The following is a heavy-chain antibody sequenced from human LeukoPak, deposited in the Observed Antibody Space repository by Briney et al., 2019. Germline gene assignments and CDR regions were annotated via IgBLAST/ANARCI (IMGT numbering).Heavy chain of an antibody. CDR1: GFTFSSYA. D-gene: IGHD2-21*02. V-gene: IGHV3-74*01. CDR2: IDDVGSGT. J-gene: IGHJ5*01. Sequence: PSGGSLRLSSAASGFTFSSYAMSWVRQVPGKGLVWVSRIDDVGSGTSYADSVKGRFTISRDDAKNTVYLQMNSLRAEDTAVYYCATVFDFWGQGTLVTVSS. CDR3: ATVFDF.